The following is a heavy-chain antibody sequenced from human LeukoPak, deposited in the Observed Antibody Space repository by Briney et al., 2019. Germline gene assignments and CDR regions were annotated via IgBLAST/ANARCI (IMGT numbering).Heavy chain of an antibody. J-gene: IGHJ4*02. Sequence: GGSLRLSCAASGFTFSSYAMSWVRQAPEKGLEWVSAISGSGGSTYYADSVKGRFTISRYNSKNTLYLQMNSLRAEDTAVYYCAKDTRELLLDYWGQGTLVTVSS. D-gene: IGHD1-26*01. CDR2: ISGSGGST. V-gene: IGHV3-23*01. CDR1: GFTFSSYA. CDR3: AKDTRELLLDY.